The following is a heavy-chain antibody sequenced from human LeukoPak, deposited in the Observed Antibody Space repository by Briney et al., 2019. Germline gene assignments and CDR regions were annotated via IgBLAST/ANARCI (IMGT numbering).Heavy chain of an antibody. CDR3: ARDYCSGGSCYFDY. J-gene: IGHJ4*02. Sequence: GGSLILSCAASGFTFSSYAMHRVRQAPGKGLEWVEVISYDGSNKYYADSVKGRFTISRDNSKNTLYLQMNSLRAEDTAVYYCARDYCSGGSCYFDYWGQGTLVTVSS. V-gene: IGHV3-30*04. CDR2: ISYDGSNK. D-gene: IGHD2-15*01. CDR1: GFTFSSYA.